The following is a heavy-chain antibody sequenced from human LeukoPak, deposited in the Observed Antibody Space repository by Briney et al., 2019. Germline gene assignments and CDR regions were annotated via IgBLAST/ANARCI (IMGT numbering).Heavy chain of an antibody. D-gene: IGHD4-11*01. CDR1: GFTFSSYG. V-gene: IGHV3-30*02. CDR3: ANYSNYGAGSVDY. CDR2: IRYDGSNK. Sequence: GGSLRLSCAASGFTFSSYGMHWVRQAPGKGLEWVAFIRYDGSNKYYADSVKGPLTISRDNSKNTLYLQMNSLRAEDTAVYYCANYSNYGAGSVDYWGQGTLVTVSS. J-gene: IGHJ4*02.